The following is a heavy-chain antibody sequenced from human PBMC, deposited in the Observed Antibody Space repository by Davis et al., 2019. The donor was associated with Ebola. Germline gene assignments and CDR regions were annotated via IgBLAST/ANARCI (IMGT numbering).Heavy chain of an antibody. V-gene: IGHV4-39*01. Sequence: SETLSLTCTVSGGSISSSSYYWGWIRQPPGKGLEWIGSIYYSGSTYYNPSLKSRVTISVDTSKNQFSLKLSSVTAADTAVYYCARHSGRITMIVVVILDLDYWGQGTLVTVSS. CDR3: ARHSGRITMIVVVILDLDY. CDR2: IYYSGST. CDR1: GGSISSSSYY. J-gene: IGHJ4*02. D-gene: IGHD3-22*01.